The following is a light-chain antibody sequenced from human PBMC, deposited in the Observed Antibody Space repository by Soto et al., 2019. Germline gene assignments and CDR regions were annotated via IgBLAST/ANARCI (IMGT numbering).Light chain of an antibody. CDR3: QQYNSYWT. CDR1: HSINSW. CDR2: KAS. J-gene: IGKJ1*01. V-gene: IGKV1-5*03. Sequence: DIQMTHSPPTLSACVGDKVTTTCRASHSINSWLAWYQQIPGKAPKLLIYKASSLASGVPSRFSGSGSGTEFTLTISSLQPDDFATYHCQQYNSYWTFGQGTKVDIK.